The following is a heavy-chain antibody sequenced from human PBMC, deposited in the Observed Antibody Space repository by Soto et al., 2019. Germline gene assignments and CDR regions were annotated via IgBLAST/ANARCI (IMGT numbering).Heavy chain of an antibody. Sequence: ETLSLTCTVSGGSISRISYYWGWIRQPPGKGLEWIGNFYYSGSTYYSPSLKSRVTISVDTSKNQFSLKLSSVTAADTAVYYCARLDPADSYDILTGLRSFRFVAYWGQGTLVTVSS. CDR3: ARLDPADSYDILTGLRSFRFVAY. CDR1: GGSISRISYY. J-gene: IGHJ4*02. V-gene: IGHV4-39*01. CDR2: FYYSGST. D-gene: IGHD3-9*01.